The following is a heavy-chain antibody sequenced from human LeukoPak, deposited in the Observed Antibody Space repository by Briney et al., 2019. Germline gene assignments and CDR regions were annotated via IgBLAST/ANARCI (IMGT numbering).Heavy chain of an antibody. Sequence: SETLSLTCTVSGGSMSSYYWSWIRQPPGKGLEWIGYIYYSGTTNYNPSLKSRVTMSVDTSKNQFSLKLSSVTAADTAVYYCARARSGSYGDYWGQGTLVTVSS. CDR2: IYYSGTT. CDR3: ARARSGSYGDY. J-gene: IGHJ4*02. V-gene: IGHV4-59*12. CDR1: GGSMSSYY. D-gene: IGHD1-26*01.